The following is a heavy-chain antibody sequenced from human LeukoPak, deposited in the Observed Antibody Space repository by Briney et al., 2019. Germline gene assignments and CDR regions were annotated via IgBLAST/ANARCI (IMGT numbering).Heavy chain of an antibody. D-gene: IGHD6-19*01. J-gene: IGHJ4*02. V-gene: IGHV3-9*01. CDR2: ISWNSGSI. CDR3: AKDSSSGWYNFDY. Sequence: GGSLRLSCAASGFTFDDYAMHWVRQAPGKGLEWVSGISWNSGSIGYADSVKGRFTISRDNAKNSLYLQMSSLRAEDTALYYCAKDSSSGWYNFDYWGQGTLVTVSS. CDR1: GFTFDDYA.